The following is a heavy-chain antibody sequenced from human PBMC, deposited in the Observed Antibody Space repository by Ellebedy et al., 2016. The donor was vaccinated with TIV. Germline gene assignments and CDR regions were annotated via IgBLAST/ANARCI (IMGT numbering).Heavy chain of an antibody. CDR2: ISAYNGNT. CDR1: GYTFTSYG. V-gene: IGHV1-18*01. CDR3: AVGVYYDSSGSNAFEI. Sequence: AASVKVSCKASGYTFTSYGISWVRQAPGQGLEWMGWISAYNGNTNYAQKLQGRVTMTTDTSTSTAYMELRSLRSDDTAVYYCAVGVYYDSSGSNAFEIWGQGTMVTVSS. J-gene: IGHJ3*02. D-gene: IGHD3-22*01.